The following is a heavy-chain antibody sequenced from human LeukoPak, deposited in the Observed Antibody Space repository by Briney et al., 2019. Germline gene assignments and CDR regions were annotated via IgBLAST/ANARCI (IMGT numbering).Heavy chain of an antibody. J-gene: IGHJ6*03. CDR3: ARAGSSGWPLDYYYMDV. CDR1: GGSISSGSYY. V-gene: IGHV4-61*02. CDR2: IYTSGST. D-gene: IGHD6-19*01. Sequence: PLETLSLTCTVSGGSISSGSYYWSWIRQPAGKGLEWIGRIYTSGSTNYNPSLKSRVTISVDTSKNQFSLKLSSVTAADTAVYYCARAGSSGWPLDYYYMDVWGKGTTVTVSS.